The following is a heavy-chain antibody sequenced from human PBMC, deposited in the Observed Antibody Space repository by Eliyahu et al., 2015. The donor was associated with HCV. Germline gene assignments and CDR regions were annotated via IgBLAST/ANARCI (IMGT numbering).Heavy chain of an antibody. CDR3: VRGETGTTTPLVFDY. D-gene: IGHD1-1*01. CDR1: GFTFSXXY. J-gene: IGHJ4*02. CDR2: IRNKANGHTT. Sequence: EVQLVESGGGLVQPGGSLRLSCAASGFTFSXXYMDWIRLPPGKGLEWVGRIRNKANGHTTEYAASVRGRFIVSRDDSSDSLFLQMNSLETEDTAMYYCVRGETGTTTPLVFDYWGQGALVTVSS. V-gene: IGHV3-72*01.